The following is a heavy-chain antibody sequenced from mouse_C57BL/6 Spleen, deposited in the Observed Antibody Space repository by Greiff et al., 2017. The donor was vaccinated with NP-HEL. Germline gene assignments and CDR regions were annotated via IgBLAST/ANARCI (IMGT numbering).Heavy chain of an antibody. CDR2: IYPGDGDT. D-gene: IGHD2-5*01. CDR1: GYAFSSYW. J-gene: IGHJ3*01. Sequence: QVQLKQSGAELVKPGASVKISCKASGYAFSSYWMNWVKQRPGKGLEWIGQIYPGDGDTNYNGKFKGKATLTADKSSSTAYMQLSSLTSEDSSVYFCARRGAYYSNLFAYWGQGTLVTVSA. V-gene: IGHV1-80*01. CDR3: ARRGAYYSNLFAY.